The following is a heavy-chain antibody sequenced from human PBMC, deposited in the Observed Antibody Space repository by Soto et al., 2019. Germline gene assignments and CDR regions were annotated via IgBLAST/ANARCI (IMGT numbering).Heavy chain of an antibody. J-gene: IGHJ6*02. D-gene: IGHD2-2*02. V-gene: IGHV5-51*01. Sequence: GESLKISCKGSGYSFNSYWIGWVRQMPGKGLEWMGVVYPGDSDTRYSPSFQGHVTISADKSISTAYLQWSSLKASDTAVYYCVRHGGQCVSTACYTWAYGMDVWGQGTTVTVSS. CDR3: VRHGGQCVSTACYTWAYGMDV. CDR1: GYSFNSYW. CDR2: VYPGDSDT.